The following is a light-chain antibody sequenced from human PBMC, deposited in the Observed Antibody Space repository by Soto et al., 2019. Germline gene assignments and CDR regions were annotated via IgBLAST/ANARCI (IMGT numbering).Light chain of an antibody. V-gene: IGLV2-14*03. CDR2: DVS. CDR1: SRDVGGYNY. Sequence: QSVLTQPASVSGSPGQSITISCTGTSRDVGGYNYVSWYQKNPGKAPKLMIYDVSNRPSGVSDRFSGSKSGNTASLTISGLQAEDEADYYCSSYSNSTTRYVFGTGTKVTVL. J-gene: IGLJ1*01. CDR3: SSYSNSTTRYV.